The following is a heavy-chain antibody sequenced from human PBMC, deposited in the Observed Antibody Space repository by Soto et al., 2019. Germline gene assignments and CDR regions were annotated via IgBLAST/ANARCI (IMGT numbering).Heavy chain of an antibody. J-gene: IGHJ4*02. CDR3: ARASTVARHGDLDY. V-gene: IGHV4-61*01. Sequence: KPSETLSLTCTVSGGSVSNGMYYWSWIRQPPGKGLEWIGYIYYSGSTNYNPSLKSRVTISVDTSKNQFSLKLSSVTAADTAVYYCARASTVARHGDLDYWGQGTLVTVSS. CDR1: GGSVSNGMYY. CDR2: IYYSGST. D-gene: IGHD4-4*01.